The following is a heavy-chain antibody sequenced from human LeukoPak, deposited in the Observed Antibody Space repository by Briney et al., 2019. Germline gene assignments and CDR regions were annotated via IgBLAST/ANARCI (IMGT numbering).Heavy chain of an antibody. Sequence: SETLSLTCTVSGGSISSYYWSWIRHPPGKGLEWIGYIYYSGSTNYNPSLKSRVTISVDTSKNQFSLKLSSVTAADTAVYYCARGGSDAFDIWGQGTMVTVSS. CDR1: GGSISSYY. V-gene: IGHV4-59*01. CDR3: ARGGSDAFDI. CDR2: IYYSGST. J-gene: IGHJ3*02. D-gene: IGHD1-26*01.